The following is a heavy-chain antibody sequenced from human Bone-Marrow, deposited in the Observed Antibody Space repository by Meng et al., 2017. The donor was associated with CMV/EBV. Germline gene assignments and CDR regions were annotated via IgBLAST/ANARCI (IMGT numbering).Heavy chain of an antibody. CDR2: IYHSGST. D-gene: IGHD2-2*01. CDR1: GGSISSSSYY. J-gene: IGHJ6*01. CDR3: ARVGSYCSSTSCSRRSDYGMDV. Sequence: SETLSLTCTVSGGSISSSSYYWGWIRQPPGKGLEWIGSIYHSGSTYYNPSLKSRVTISVDTSKNQFSLKLSSVTAADTAVYYCARVGSYCSSTSCSRRSDYGMDVWGQGTTVTGSS. V-gene: IGHV4-39*07.